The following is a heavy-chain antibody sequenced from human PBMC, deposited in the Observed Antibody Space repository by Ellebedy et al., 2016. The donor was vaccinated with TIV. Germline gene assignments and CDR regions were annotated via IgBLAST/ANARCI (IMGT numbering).Heavy chain of an antibody. D-gene: IGHD3-10*01. CDR2: ISYDGSDK. V-gene: IGHV3-30-3*01. CDR1: GFTFSTYA. CDR3: ARDVLRGRGGDLYYDGMDV. J-gene: IGHJ6*02. Sequence: GGSLRLSXAASGFTFSTYAMHWFRQASGKGLEWVALISYDGSDKFYADSVKGRFTVSRDNSKNTLSLQMNSLRPEDTAVYYCARDVLRGRGGDLYYDGMDVWGQGTTVTVSS.